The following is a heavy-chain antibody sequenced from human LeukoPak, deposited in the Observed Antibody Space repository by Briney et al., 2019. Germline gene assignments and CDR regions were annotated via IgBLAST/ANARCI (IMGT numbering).Heavy chain of an antibody. D-gene: IGHD3-22*01. CDR3: ATDYYDSSGYGDY. J-gene: IGHJ4*02. Sequence: SETLSLTCTVSGGSISSYYWSWIRQPPGKGLEWIGYIYYSGSTNYNPSLKSRVTISVDTSKNQFYLKMSSVTAADTAVYYCATDYYDSSGYGDYWGQGTLVTVSS. CDR1: GGSISSYY. CDR2: IYYSGST. V-gene: IGHV4-59*08.